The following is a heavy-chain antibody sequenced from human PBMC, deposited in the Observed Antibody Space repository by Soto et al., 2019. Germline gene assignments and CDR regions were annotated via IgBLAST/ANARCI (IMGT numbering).Heavy chain of an antibody. J-gene: IGHJ4*02. D-gene: IGHD2-15*01. CDR2: IWYAGTNK. CDR3: ARDLGGWPDY. Sequence: PGGSLRLSCAASGFTFRNYGMHWVRQAPGKGLEWVAVIWYAGTNKYYADSVKGRFTISRDNSENIMYLQMNSLRVEDTAVYYCARDLGGWPDYWGQGTLVTVSS. CDR1: GFTFRNYG. V-gene: IGHV3-33*01.